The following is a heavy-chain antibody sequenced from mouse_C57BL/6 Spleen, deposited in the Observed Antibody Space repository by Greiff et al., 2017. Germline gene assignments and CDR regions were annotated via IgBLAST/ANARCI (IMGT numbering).Heavy chain of an antibody. J-gene: IGHJ4*01. Sequence: EVQGVESGPELVKPGASVKIPCKASGYTFTDYNMDWVKQSHGKSLEWIGDINPNNGGTIYNQKFKGKATLTVDKSSSTAYMELRSLTSEDTAVYYCARGRQLRLRGAMDYWGQGTSVTVSS. V-gene: IGHV1-18*01. CDR2: INPNNGGT. D-gene: IGHD3-2*02. CDR1: GYTFTDYN. CDR3: ARGRQLRLRGAMDY.